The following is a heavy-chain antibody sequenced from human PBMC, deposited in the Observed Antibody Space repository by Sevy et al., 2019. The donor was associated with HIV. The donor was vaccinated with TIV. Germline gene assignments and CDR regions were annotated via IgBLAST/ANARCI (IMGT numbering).Heavy chain of an antibody. D-gene: IGHD3-22*01. Sequence: GGSLRLSCAASGFNLSTYAMYWVRQAPGKGLEYVSAISGGGGNTYYGTSVKGRFTVSRDNAKNTLYLQMGSLRAEDMAVYFCARKYHDTSGYPRYSMDVWGQGTTVTVSS. CDR3: ARKYHDTSGYPRYSMDV. CDR2: ISGGGGNT. V-gene: IGHV3-64*01. CDR1: GFNLSTYA. J-gene: IGHJ6*02.